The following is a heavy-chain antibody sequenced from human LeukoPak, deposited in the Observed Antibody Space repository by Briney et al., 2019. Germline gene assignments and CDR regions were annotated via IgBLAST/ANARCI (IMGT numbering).Heavy chain of an antibody. CDR2: ISNSGSTV. Sequence: GGSLRLSCAASGFTFSDYYMTWLRQAPGKELEWPSYISNSGSTVFYADSVKGRFTVSRDNAKRSLYLQIESLRDDDTAVYHCALGTINKDFYFGMDVWGQGTTVTVSS. CDR1: GFTFSDYY. CDR3: ALGTINKDFYFGMDV. D-gene: IGHD2-8*01. J-gene: IGHJ6*02. V-gene: IGHV3-11*01.